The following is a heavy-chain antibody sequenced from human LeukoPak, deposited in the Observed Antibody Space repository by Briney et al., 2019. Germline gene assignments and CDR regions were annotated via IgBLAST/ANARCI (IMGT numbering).Heavy chain of an antibody. J-gene: IGHJ4*02. CDR1: GFTFSSYW. CDR3: ASVPAAKYYCDY. Sequence: GGSLRLSCAASGFTFSSYWMHWVRQAPGKGLVWVSRINSDGSSTSYADSVKGRFTISRDNAKNTLYLQMNSLRAEDTAVYYCASVPAAKYYCDYWGQGTLVTVSS. CDR2: INSDGSST. V-gene: IGHV3-74*01. D-gene: IGHD2-2*01.